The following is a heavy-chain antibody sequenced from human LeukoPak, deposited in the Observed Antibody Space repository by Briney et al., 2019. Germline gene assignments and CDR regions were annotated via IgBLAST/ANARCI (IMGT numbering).Heavy chain of an antibody. CDR2: IGTAGDT. J-gene: IGHJ4*02. D-gene: IGHD4-4*01. CDR1: GFTFSSYD. V-gene: IGHV3-13*01. Sequence: TGGSLRLSCAASGFTFSSYDMHWVRQATGEGLEWVSAIGTAGDTYYPGSVKGRFTISRENAKNSLYLQMNSLRAGDTAVYYCARLYSNYVGGTYYFDYWGQGTLVTVSS. CDR3: ARLYSNYVGGTYYFDY.